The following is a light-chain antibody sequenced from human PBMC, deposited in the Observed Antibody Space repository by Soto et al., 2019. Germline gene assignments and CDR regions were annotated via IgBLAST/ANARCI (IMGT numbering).Light chain of an antibody. CDR1: SSDVGAYNY. CDR3: SSYTSRSTLV. J-gene: IGLJ2*01. V-gene: IGLV2-14*01. CDR2: EVT. Sequence: QSVLTQPASVSGSPGQSITISCTGSSSDVGAYNYVSWYQQHPGKAPKLMIFEVTYRPSGVSDRFSGSKSGNTASLTISGLQADDEADYYCSSYTSRSTLVFGGGTKVTVL.